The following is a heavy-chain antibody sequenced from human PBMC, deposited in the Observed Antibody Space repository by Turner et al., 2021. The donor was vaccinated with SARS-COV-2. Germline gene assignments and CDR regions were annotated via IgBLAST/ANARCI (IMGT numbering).Heavy chain of an antibody. CDR3: ARGGYCSSTSCSPYWYFDL. CDR1: GYTFTSYD. CDR2: MNPDSGNT. V-gene: IGHV1-8*03. Sequence: QVQLVQSGAEVKKPGASVKVSCKASGYTFTSYDINWVRQATGQGLGWRGWMNPDSGNTAYAQKFQGRVTITRNTSISTAYMELSSLRSEDTAVYYCARGGYCSSTSCSPYWYFDLWGRGTLVTVSS. J-gene: IGHJ2*01. D-gene: IGHD2-2*01.